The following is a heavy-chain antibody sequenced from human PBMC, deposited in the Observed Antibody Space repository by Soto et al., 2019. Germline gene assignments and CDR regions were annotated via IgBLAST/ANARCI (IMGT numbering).Heavy chain of an antibody. CDR3: VVSRGGWAFHH. J-gene: IGHJ4*02. Sequence: QVLLVQSGAEVKKPGASVQISCKASGYTFTTFDIHWVRQAPGQRLEWMGYINANNGNAKYSQRFQGRATFTRDTSATTGYRDLSSLISEDTALYYCVVSRGGWAFHHWGQGTRVTVSS. CDR1: GYTFTTFD. V-gene: IGHV1-3*01. D-gene: IGHD6-25*01. CDR2: INANNGNA.